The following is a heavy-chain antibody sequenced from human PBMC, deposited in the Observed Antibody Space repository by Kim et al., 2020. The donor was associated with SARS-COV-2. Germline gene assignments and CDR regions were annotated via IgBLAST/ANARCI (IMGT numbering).Heavy chain of an antibody. CDR2: ISWNSGSI. D-gene: IGHD6-19*01. CDR1: GFTFDDYA. Sequence: GGSLRLSCAASGFTFDDYAMHWVRQAPGKGLEWVSGISWNSGSIGYADSVKGRFTISRDNAKNSLYLQMNSLRAEDTALYYCAKDERRYSSGWYPDYWGQGTLVTVSS. V-gene: IGHV3-9*01. J-gene: IGHJ4*02. CDR3: AKDERRYSSGWYPDY.